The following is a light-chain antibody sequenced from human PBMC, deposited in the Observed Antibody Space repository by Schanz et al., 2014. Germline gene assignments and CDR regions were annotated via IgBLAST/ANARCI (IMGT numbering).Light chain of an antibody. Sequence: EIVLTQSPGTLSLSPGERATLSCRASQSVSSSYLAWYQQKPGQAPRLLIFGSFERATGTPNRFSGSGSGTDFTLTISRLEPEDFAVYYCQHYGTSSWTFGQGTKVEVK. J-gene: IGKJ1*01. V-gene: IGKV3-20*01. CDR1: QSVSSSY. CDR3: QHYGTSSWT. CDR2: GSF.